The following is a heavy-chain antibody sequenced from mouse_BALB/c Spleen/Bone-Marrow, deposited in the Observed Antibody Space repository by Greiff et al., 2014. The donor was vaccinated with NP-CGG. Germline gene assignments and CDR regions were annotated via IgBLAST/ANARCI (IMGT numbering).Heavy chain of an antibody. V-gene: IGHV1-14*01. Sequence: VQLQQSGPELVKPGASVKMSCKAFGYTFTSYVRHWMKQKPGQGLEWIGYINPYNDGTKYNETFKGKATLTSDKSSSTAYMDLSSLTSEDSAVYFCARSEYFGSSYDDWGQGTTLTVSS. D-gene: IGHD1-1*01. J-gene: IGHJ2*01. CDR2: INPYNDGT. CDR1: GYTFTSYV. CDR3: ARSEYFGSSYDD.